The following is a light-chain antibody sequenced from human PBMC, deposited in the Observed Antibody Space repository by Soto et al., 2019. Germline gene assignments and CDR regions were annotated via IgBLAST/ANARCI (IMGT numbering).Light chain of an antibody. J-gene: IGKJ5*01. V-gene: IGKV1-39*01. CDR3: QQSSSTLSIT. CDR2: AAS. Sequence: DIQMTQSPSSLSASVGDRVTITCRASESISRHLNWYQQKPGKVPKLLIYAASSLQNGVPSRFRGSGSGTDFTLTISNLQPEDFATYYCQQSSSTLSITFGQGTRLEIK. CDR1: ESISRH.